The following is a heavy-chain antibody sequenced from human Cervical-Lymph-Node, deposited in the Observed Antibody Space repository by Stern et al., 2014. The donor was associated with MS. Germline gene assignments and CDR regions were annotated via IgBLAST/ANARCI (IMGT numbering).Heavy chain of an antibody. J-gene: IGHJ4*02. D-gene: IGHD1-26*01. CDR3: AREPMGAANYFDY. V-gene: IGHV1-8*01. CDR2: MNPHSGNT. CDR1: GYTFTNFD. Sequence: QVQLVQSGAEVKQPGASVRVSCRASGYTFTNFDINWVRQAPGQGLEWMGWMNPHSGNTGYAQRFQGRVPMTRDNSISTAYMELSGLTSEDTAVYYCAREPMGAANYFDYWGQGILVTVSS.